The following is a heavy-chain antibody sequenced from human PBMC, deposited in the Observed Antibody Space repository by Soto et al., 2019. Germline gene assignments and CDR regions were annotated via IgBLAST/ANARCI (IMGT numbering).Heavy chain of an antibody. J-gene: IGHJ4*02. CDR3: ARGEMATISYYFDS. CDR1: GGSFSGYY. CDR2: INHSGST. V-gene: IGHV4-34*01. D-gene: IGHD5-12*01. Sequence: QVQLQQWGAGLLKPSETLSLTCAVYGGSFSGYYWSWIRQPPGKGLEWIGEINHSGSTNYNPSLKSRVTISVDTSKNQCSLKLSSVTAADTAVYYCARGEMATISYYFDSWGQGTLVTVSS.